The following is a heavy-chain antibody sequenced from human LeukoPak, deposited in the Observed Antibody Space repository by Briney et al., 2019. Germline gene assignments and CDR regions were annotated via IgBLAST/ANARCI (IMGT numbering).Heavy chain of an antibody. CDR2: IYYSGST. Sequence: PSETLSLTCTVSGGSISSYYWSWIRQPPGKGLEWIGSIYYSGSTYYNPSLKSRVTISVDTSKNHFSLKLSSVTAADTAVYYCASSGWYEGGVYWGQGTLVTVSS. CDR3: ASSGWYEGGVY. D-gene: IGHD6-19*01. CDR1: GGSISSYY. J-gene: IGHJ4*02. V-gene: IGHV4-59*05.